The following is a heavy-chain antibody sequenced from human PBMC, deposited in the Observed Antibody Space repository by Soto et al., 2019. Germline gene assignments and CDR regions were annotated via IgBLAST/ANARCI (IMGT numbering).Heavy chain of an antibody. D-gene: IGHD5-12*01. J-gene: IGHJ6*03. CDR2: INPNSGAT. V-gene: IGHV1-2*02. CDR1: GYSFSQYY. CDR3: ARESGGATATLDYYYFYMDV. Sequence: QVQLVQSGAEVEKPGASVTVSCKASGYSFSQYYLHWVRQAPGQGPEWMGWINPNSGATKYAQKFQGRVTMTRHTSVRTAFMELKWLQSDDTAVYYCARESGGATATLDYYYFYMDVWGRGTTVTVSS.